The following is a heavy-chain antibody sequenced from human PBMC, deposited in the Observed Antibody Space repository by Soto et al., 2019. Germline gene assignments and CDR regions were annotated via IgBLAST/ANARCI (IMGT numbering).Heavy chain of an antibody. CDR3: ALAPTWTYQINRY. J-gene: IGHJ4*02. Sequence: QVQLVQSGAEVKKPGSSVKVSCKVSGGAFHSSALNWVRQAPGQGLEWIGGIIPMSDSTNYAQEFQGRVTIIADISTTTAYMEVRSLRSDDTAVYYCALAPTWTYQINRYWGQGTLVTVSS. V-gene: IGHV1-69*06. D-gene: IGHD1-26*01. CDR2: IIPMSDST. CDR1: GGAFHSSA.